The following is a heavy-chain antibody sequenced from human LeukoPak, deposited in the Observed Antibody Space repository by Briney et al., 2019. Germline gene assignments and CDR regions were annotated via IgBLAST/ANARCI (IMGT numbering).Heavy chain of an antibody. V-gene: IGHV4-59*01. J-gene: IGHJ5*02. CDR3: AREDGSGAKKYNWFDP. CDR2: IYYSGNT. CDR1: GGSISSYY. D-gene: IGHD3-10*01. Sequence: PSETLSHTCTVSGGSISSYYWSWIRQPPGKGLEWIGYIYYSGNTNYNPSLKSRVTISVDTSKNQFSLKLSSVTAADTAVYYCAREDGSGAKKYNWFDPWGQGTLVTVSS.